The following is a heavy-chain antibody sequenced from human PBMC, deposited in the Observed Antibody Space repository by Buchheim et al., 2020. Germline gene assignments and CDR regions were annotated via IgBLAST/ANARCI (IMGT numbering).Heavy chain of an antibody. CDR2: ISYDGSNK. CDR3: AKDRSVYDFWSGYYDYYYYYGMDV. V-gene: IGHV3-30*18. Sequence: QVQLVESGGGVVQPGRSLRLSCAASGFTFSSYGMHWVRQAPGKGLEWVAVISYDGSNKYYADSVKGRFTISRDNSKKPLYLQMNSLRAEDTAVYYCAKDRSVYDFWSGYYDYYYYYGMDVWGQGTT. CDR1: GFTFSSYG. D-gene: IGHD3-3*01. J-gene: IGHJ6*02.